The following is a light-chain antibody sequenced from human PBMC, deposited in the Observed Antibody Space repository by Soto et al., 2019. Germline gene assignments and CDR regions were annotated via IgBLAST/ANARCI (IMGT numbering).Light chain of an antibody. CDR2: DGS. J-gene: IGKJ4*01. V-gene: IGKV3D-20*01. CDR1: QSVRSSY. Sequence: EIVLTQSPATLSLSPGDRATLSCGASQSVRSSYVAWYQQKAGLAPRLLIYDGSSRASGIPDRFSGSGSGTDFTLTIGRLAPEDFAVYYCQQYDNSAPLSFGGGTKVEMK. CDR3: QQYDNSAPLS.